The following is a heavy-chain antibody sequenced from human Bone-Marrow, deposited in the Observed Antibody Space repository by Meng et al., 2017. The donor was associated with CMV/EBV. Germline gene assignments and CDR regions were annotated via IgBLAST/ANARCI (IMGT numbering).Heavy chain of an antibody. CDR1: GGSISSYY. CDR2: IYYSGST. J-gene: IGHJ5*02. CDR3: ARDSRNWVDP. V-gene: IGHV4-59*01. Sequence: SETLSLTCTVSGGSISSYYWSWIRQPPGKGLEWIGYIYYSGSTNYNPSLKSRVTISVDTSKNQFSLKLSSVTAADTAVYYCARDSRNWVDPWGQGTLVTVSS.